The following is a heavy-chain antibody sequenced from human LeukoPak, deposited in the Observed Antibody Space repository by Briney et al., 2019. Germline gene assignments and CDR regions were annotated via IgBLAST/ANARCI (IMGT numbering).Heavy chain of an antibody. CDR2: IIGSGDITGTGDTT. Sequence: PGGSLRLSCAASGFTFSAYAMSWVRQAPGEGLEWVSAIIGSGDITGTGDTTYYADSVKGRFTISRENSKNTLYLQMNSLRAEDMALYYCAKSQLERRYEYYFDYWGQGTLVTVSS. V-gene: IGHV3-23*01. D-gene: IGHD1-1*01. CDR3: AKSQLERRYEYYFDY. J-gene: IGHJ4*02. CDR1: GFTFSAYA.